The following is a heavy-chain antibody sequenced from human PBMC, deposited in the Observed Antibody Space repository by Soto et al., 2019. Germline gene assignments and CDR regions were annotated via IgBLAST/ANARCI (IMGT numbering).Heavy chain of an antibody. CDR1: GFTFSSYA. CDR3: AKVLQYYDTPDGMDV. Sequence: VHMLESGGGLVQPGGSLRLSCAASGFTFSSYAMSWVRQAPGKGLEWVSGISGRGSSTYYAGSVKGRFTISRDNSKHTLYLQMNSLRAEDTAVYYCAKVLQYYDTPDGMDVWGQGTTVTVSS. J-gene: IGHJ6*02. CDR2: ISGRGSST. D-gene: IGHD3-22*01. V-gene: IGHV3-23*01.